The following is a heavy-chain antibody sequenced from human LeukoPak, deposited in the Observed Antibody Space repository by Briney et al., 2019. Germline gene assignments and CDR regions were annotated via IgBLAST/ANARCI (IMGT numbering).Heavy chain of an antibody. CDR2: LNPNSGGT. D-gene: IGHD4-23*01. J-gene: IGHJ4*02. V-gene: IGHV1-2*02. Sequence: GASVKVSCKTSGYTFTAFFIHWVRQAPGQGLEWMGWLNPNSGGTNYAQKFQGRVTMTRDTSISTAYMELSRLRSDDTAVYYCARAHDYGGNLDEFDYWGQGTLVTVSS. CDR1: GYTFTAFF. CDR3: ARAHDYGGNLDEFDY.